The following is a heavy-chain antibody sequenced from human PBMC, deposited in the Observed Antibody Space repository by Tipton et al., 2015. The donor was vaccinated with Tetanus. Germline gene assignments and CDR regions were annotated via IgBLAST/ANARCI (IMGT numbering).Heavy chain of an antibody. D-gene: IGHD6-6*01. V-gene: IGHV3-11*01. J-gene: IGHJ4*02. CDR3: ARASGLADRPWDFEY. CDR1: GFTLSDYY. Sequence: SLRLSCAASGFTLSDYYMSWIRQAPGKGLEWVSYISSSGRTIYYTDSVKGRFTISRDNAKNSLFLQMNSLRAEDTAVYYCARASGLADRPWDFEYWGQGTLVTVS. CDR2: ISSSGRTI.